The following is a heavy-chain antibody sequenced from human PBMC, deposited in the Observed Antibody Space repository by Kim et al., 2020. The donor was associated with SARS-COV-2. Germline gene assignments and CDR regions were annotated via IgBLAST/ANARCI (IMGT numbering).Heavy chain of an antibody. CDR1: GFSFSNYW. D-gene: IGHD1-7*01. CDR2: IKQDVSEK. V-gene: IGHV3-7*03. CDR3: ARIQRAGTTDWFDP. J-gene: IGHJ5*02. Sequence: GGSLGLSCAASGFSFSNYWMTWVRQAPGKGLEWVANIKQDVSEKHYVDSVKGRFTISRDNAKKSLFLQMNSLRAEDTAVYYCARIQRAGTTDWFDPWGQGTLVTVSS.